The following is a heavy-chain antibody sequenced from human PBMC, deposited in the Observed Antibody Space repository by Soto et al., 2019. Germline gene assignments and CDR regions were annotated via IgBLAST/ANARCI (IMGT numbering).Heavy chain of an antibody. CDR1: GFTFSGSA. D-gene: IGHD3-22*01. Sequence: GGSLRLSCAASGFTFSGSAMHWVRQASGKGLEWVGRIRSKANSYATAYAASVKGRFTISRDDSKNTAYLQMNSLKTEDTAVYYCTSPAWYYYDSSGSTGPVYWGQGTLVTVSS. J-gene: IGHJ4*02. CDR2: IRSKANSYAT. V-gene: IGHV3-73*01. CDR3: TSPAWYYYDSSGSTGPVY.